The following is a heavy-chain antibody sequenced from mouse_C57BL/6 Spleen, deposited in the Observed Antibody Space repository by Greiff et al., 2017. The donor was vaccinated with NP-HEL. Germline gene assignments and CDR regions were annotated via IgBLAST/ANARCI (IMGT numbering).Heavy chain of an antibody. D-gene: IGHD1-1*01. CDR2: INPSTGGT. V-gene: IGHV1-42*01. CDR3: ARSDYYGSRWYFDV. CDR1: GYSFTGYY. Sequence: EVQLQESGPELVKPGASVKISCKASGYSFTGYYMNWVKQSPEKSLEWIGEINPSTGGTNYNQKFKAKATLTVDKSSSTAYMQLKSLTSEDSAVYYGARSDYYGSRWYFDVWGTGTTVTVSS. J-gene: IGHJ1*03.